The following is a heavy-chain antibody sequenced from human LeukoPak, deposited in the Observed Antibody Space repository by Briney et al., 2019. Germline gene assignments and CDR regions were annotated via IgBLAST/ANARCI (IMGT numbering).Heavy chain of an antibody. CDR3: ARDSGDRTVDH. J-gene: IGHJ4*02. Sequence: GSLRLPCAASGFTFSSYWMSWVRQAPGKGLEWVANIKEDGSDKYHVDSVWGRFTVSRDNAKNSLYLQMNSLRAEDTAVYYCARDSGDRTVDHWGQGTLVTVSS. D-gene: IGHD3-10*01. CDR1: GFTFSSYW. CDR2: IKEDGSDK. V-gene: IGHV3-7*05.